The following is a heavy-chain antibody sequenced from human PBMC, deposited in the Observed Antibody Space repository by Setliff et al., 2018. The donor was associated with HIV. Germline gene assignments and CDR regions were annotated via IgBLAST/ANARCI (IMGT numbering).Heavy chain of an antibody. Sequence: SETLSLTCTVSGGSISSGSYYWSWIRQPAGKGLEWIGHIHTSGSTNYNPSLKSRVTISVDTSKNQFSLKLSSVTAADTAVYYCARGNNGYYYDSSGYYHWGQGTLVTVSS. V-gene: IGHV4-61*09. CDR1: GGSISSGSYY. CDR2: IHTSGST. J-gene: IGHJ5*02. CDR3: ARGNNGYYYDSSGYYH. D-gene: IGHD3-22*01.